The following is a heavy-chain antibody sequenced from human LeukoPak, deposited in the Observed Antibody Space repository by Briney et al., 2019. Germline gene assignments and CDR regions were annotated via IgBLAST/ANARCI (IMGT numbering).Heavy chain of an antibody. V-gene: IGHV3-30*04. CDR2: ISYDGSNK. J-gene: IGHJ6*03. CDR3: ARDSRSGSYSYYYMDV. D-gene: IGHD3-10*01. Sequence: GGSLRLSCAASRFTFSSYAMHWVRQAPGKGLEWVAVISYDGSNKYYADSVKGRFTISRDNSKNTLYLQMNSLRAEDTALYYCARDSRSGSYSYYYMDVWGIGTTVTVSS. CDR1: RFTFSSYA.